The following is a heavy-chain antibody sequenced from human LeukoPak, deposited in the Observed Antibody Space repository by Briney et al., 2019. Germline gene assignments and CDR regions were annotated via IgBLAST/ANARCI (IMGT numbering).Heavy chain of an antibody. V-gene: IGHV1-2*06. J-gene: IGHJ5*02. Sequence: GASVKVSCKASGYTFTGYYMHWVRQAPGQGLEWMGRINPNSGGTNYAQKFQGRVTMTRDTSISTAYMELSRLRSDDTAVYYCLLYCGGDCYSLPTFDPWGQGTLVTVSS. CDR2: INPNSGGT. D-gene: IGHD2-21*02. CDR3: LLYCGGDCYSLPTFDP. CDR1: GYTFTGYY.